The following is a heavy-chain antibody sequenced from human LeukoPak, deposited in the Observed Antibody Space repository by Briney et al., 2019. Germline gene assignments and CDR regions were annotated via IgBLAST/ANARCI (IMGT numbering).Heavy chain of an antibody. D-gene: IGHD3-10*01. CDR2: LTASARST. J-gene: IGHJ4*02. CDR3: ASNYRSGSYFPSPDY. V-gene: IGHV3-23*01. Sequence: GGSLRLSCAASGFTFSNYAMTWVRQAPGERLEWVSSLTASARSTYYAVSVRGRFTISRDDSKNTLYLQMNSLGAEDTAVYYCASNYRSGSYFPSPDYWGQGTLVTVSS. CDR1: GFTFSNYA.